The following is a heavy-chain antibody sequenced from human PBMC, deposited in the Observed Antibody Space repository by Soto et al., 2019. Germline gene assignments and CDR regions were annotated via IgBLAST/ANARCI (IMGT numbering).Heavy chain of an antibody. Sequence: GGSLRLSCAASGFTFSSYSMNWVRQAPGKGLEWVSSISSSSSYIYYADSVKGRFTISRDNAKNSLYLQMNSLRAEDTAVYYCARDKIVEDYDFWSGYSAAFDIWGQGTMVTVSS. CDR3: ARDKIVEDYDFWSGYSAAFDI. D-gene: IGHD3-3*01. CDR2: ISSSSSYI. CDR1: GFTFSSYS. J-gene: IGHJ3*02. V-gene: IGHV3-21*01.